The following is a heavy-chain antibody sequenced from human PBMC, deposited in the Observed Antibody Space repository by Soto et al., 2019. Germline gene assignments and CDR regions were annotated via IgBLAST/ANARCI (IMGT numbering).Heavy chain of an antibody. CDR1: GGTFSNYG. D-gene: IGHD2-2*01. V-gene: IGHV1-69*01. CDR2: IIPMFGTS. J-gene: IGHJ6*02. CDR3: ARDRTSTLVYRYYSMDV. Sequence: QVQLVQSGAEVKKPGSSVKVSCKASGGTFSNYGISWVRQAPGQGLEWMGGIIPMFGTSNYAQKFQGRVTITADASTSTAYMELSSLRSEDTAVYYCARDRTSTLVYRYYSMDVWGQGTTVTVSS.